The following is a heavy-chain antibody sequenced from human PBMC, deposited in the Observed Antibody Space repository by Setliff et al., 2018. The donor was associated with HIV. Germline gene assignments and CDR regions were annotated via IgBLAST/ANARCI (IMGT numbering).Heavy chain of an antibody. Sequence: PSETLSLTCTISGGSFGVYRWSWIRQSAGRGLEWIGRIDSSGTTDYKPSLKSRVTISIDTSRNQFSLRLTSVTAEDTAVYYCARDRHYSGLGSYGPWGPGTLVTVSS. V-gene: IGHV4-4*07. CDR3: ARDRHYSGLGSYGP. CDR2: IDSSGTT. CDR1: GGSFGVYR. J-gene: IGHJ5*02. D-gene: IGHD3-10*01.